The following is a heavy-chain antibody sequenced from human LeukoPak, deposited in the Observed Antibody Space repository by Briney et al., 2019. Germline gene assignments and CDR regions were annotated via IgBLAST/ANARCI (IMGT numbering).Heavy chain of an antibody. D-gene: IGHD4-17*01. V-gene: IGHV3-30*02. Sequence: PGGSLRLSCAASGFTFSSYGMHWVRQAPGKGLEWVAFIRYDGSNKYYADSVKGRFTISRDNSKNTLYLQMNSLRAEDTAVYYCAKDQRTFRYGDSSPDYWGQGTLVTVSS. CDR2: IRYDGSNK. J-gene: IGHJ4*02. CDR3: AKDQRTFRYGDSSPDY. CDR1: GFTFSSYG.